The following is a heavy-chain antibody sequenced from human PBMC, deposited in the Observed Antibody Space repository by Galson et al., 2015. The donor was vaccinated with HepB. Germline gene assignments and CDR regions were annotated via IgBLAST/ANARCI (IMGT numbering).Heavy chain of an antibody. CDR3: ASGFYYDSSGDYDHGDYFDY. Sequence: SVKVSCKASGGTFSSYAISWVRQAPGQGLEWMGGIIPIFGTANYAQKFQGRVTITADESTSTAYMELSSLRSEDTAVYYCASGFYYDSSGDYDHGDYFDYGVQGTLGSVSS. V-gene: IGHV1-69*13. D-gene: IGHD3-22*01. CDR1: GGTFSSYA. CDR2: IIPIFGTA. J-gene: IGHJ4*02.